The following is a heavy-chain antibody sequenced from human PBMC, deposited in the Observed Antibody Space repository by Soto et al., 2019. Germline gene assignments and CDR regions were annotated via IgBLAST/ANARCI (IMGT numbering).Heavy chain of an antibody. V-gene: IGHV1-69*13. J-gene: IGHJ3*02. CDR1: GGTFSSYA. Sequence: SVKVSCKASGGTFSSYAISWVRQAPGQGLEWMGGIIPIFGTANYAQKFQGRVTITADESTSTAYMELSSLRSEDTAVYYCARDRGYYDSSGYTTHDAFDIWGQGTMVTVSS. CDR3: ARDRGYYDSSGYTTHDAFDI. CDR2: IIPIFGTA. D-gene: IGHD3-22*01.